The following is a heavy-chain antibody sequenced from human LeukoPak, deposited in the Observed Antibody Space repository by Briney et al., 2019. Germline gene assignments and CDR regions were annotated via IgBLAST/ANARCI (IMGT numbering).Heavy chain of an antibody. D-gene: IGHD2-15*01. CDR2: IYYSGST. J-gene: IGHJ6*02. Sequence: SETLSLTCTVSGGSISSGGYYWSWIRQHPGKGLEWIGYIYYSGSTYYNPSLKSRVTMSVDTSKNQFSLKLSSVTAADTAVYYCARHDPVGYYQHGMDVWGQGTTVTVSS. V-gene: IGHV4-31*03. CDR1: GGSISSGGYY. CDR3: ARHDPVGYYQHGMDV.